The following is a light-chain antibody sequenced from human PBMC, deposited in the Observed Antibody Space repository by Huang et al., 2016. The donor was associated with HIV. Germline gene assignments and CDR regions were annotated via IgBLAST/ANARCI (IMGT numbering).Light chain of an antibody. J-gene: IGKJ1*01. CDR1: QSVSNY. V-gene: IGKV3-11*01. Sequence: EIVLTQSPAILSLSPGESATLSCRASQSVSNYLAWYQQKPGQAPRLLIYDASNRATGIPARFSGSGSRTDFTLTISGLEPEDFAVYYCQRRNSWAFGQGTKVEIK. CDR2: DAS. CDR3: QRRNSWA.